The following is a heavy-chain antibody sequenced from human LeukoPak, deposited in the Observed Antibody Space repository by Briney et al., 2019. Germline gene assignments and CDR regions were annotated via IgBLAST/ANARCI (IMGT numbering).Heavy chain of an antibody. D-gene: IGHD1-26*01. V-gene: IGHV3-74*01. J-gene: IGHJ4*02. CDR1: GFTFSSSW. CDR3: ARDKGAATEERSDY. CDR2: ISSDGSDI. Sequence: GGSLRLSCAVSGFTFSSSWMHWVRQAPGRGLVWVSRISSDGSDIFYADSVKGRFTISRDNSKNMLYLQMNSLRAEDTAVYYCARDKGAATEERSDYWGQGTLVTVSS.